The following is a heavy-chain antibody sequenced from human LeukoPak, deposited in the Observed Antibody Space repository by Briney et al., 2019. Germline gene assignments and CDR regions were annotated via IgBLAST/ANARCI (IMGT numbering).Heavy chain of an antibody. V-gene: IGHV3-11*01. Sequence: GGSLRLSCAASGFTFSDYYMTWIRQAPGRGLEWVSYISGVYDNIYYGDSVKGRFTISRDNAKNSVYLQMSSLRADDTAVYYCARGGAHGMDVWGQGTMVTV. J-gene: IGHJ6*02. D-gene: IGHD1-26*01. CDR3: ARGGAHGMDV. CDR2: ISGVYDNI. CDR1: GFTFSDYY.